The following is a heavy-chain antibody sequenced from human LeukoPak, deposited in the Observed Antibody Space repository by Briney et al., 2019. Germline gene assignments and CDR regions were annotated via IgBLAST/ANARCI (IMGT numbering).Heavy chain of an antibody. CDR2: INSDGSST. Sequence: GGSLRLSCAASGFNFNDYWMHWVRQAPGKGLVWVSRINSDGSSTSYADSVKGRFTISRDNAKNSLYLQMNSLRADDTAVYYCATLTDTNWFDPWGQGTLVTVSS. CDR3: ATLTDTNWFDP. J-gene: IGHJ5*02. V-gene: IGHV3-74*01. CDR1: GFNFNDYW.